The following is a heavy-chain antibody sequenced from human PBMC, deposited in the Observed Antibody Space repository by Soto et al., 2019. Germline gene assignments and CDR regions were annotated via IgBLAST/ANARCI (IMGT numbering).Heavy chain of an antibody. CDR2: FDPEDGET. Sequence: ASVKVSCKVSGYTLTELSMHWVRQAPGKGLEWMGGFDPEDGETIYAQKFQGRVTMTEDTSTDTAYVELSSLRSEDTAVYYCARDPRYKIVATGGDAFDIWGQGTMVTVSS. CDR3: ARDPRYKIVATGGDAFDI. D-gene: IGHD5-12*01. J-gene: IGHJ3*02. CDR1: GYTLTELS. V-gene: IGHV1-24*01.